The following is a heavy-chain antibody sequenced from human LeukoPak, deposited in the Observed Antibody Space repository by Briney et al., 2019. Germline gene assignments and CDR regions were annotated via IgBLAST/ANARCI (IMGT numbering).Heavy chain of an antibody. CDR2: IYYSGST. CDR1: GGSISSSSYY. V-gene: IGHV4-39*07. J-gene: IGHJ5*02. CDR3: ARVRSSSWPLLSHWFDP. D-gene: IGHD6-13*01. Sequence: SETLSLTCTVSGGSISSSSYYWGWIRQPPGKGLEWIGSIYYSGSTYYNPSLKSRVTISVDTSKNQFSLKLSSVTAADTAAYYCARVRSSSWPLLSHWFDPWGQGTLVTVSS.